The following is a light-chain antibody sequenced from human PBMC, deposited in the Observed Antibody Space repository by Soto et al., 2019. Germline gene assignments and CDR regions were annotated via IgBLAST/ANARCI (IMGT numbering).Light chain of an antibody. J-gene: IGKJ3*01. Sequence: DIQMTQSPSTLSASLGDRVTITCRASQSISTWLAWYQQKPGKAPKLLIYDASSLESGVPSRFSGSGSGTEFTLTISSLQPDDFATYYCQQYNSYSPEETFGPGTKVDIK. CDR1: QSISTW. CDR2: DAS. CDR3: QQYNSYSPEET. V-gene: IGKV1-5*01.